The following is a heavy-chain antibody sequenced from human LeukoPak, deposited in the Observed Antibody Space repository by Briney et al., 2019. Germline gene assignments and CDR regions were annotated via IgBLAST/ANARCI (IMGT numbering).Heavy chain of an antibody. V-gene: IGHV4-59*01. CDR2: INYSGST. J-gene: IGHJ4*02. D-gene: IGHD2-15*01. Sequence: PSETLSLTCTVSGGSISSCYWSWIRQPPGKGLEWIGYINYSGSTNYNPSLKSRVTISVDTSKNQFSLKLSSVTAADTAVYYCARGGYCSGGSCYGGPFDYWGQGTLVTVSS. CDR1: GGSISSCY. CDR3: ARGGYCSGGSCYGGPFDY.